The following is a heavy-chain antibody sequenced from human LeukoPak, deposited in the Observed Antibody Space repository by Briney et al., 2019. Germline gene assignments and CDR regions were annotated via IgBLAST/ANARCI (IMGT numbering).Heavy chain of an antibody. V-gene: IGHV4-39*07. CDR2: IYYTGNT. Sequence: SETLSLTCTVSGGSISSGSYYWGWIRQPPGMGLEWIANIYYTGNTYYNPSLKSRVTISVDTSKNQFSLKLSSVTAADTAVYYCARGGTRRDGYNPLFDYWGQGTLVTVSS. J-gene: IGHJ4*02. CDR1: GGSISSGSYY. CDR3: ARGGTRRDGYNPLFDY. D-gene: IGHD5-24*01.